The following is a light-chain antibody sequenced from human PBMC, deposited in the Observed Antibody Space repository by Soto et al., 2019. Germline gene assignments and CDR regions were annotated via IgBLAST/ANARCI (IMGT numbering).Light chain of an antibody. V-gene: IGLV2-18*02. CDR3: SSYTSSSTYV. CDR2: DVS. J-gene: IGLJ1*01. Sequence: QSVRTQPASGSGAPRHSGAISCTGTSSDVGGSNGVSWYQQPPGTAPKLMIYDVSNRPSGVPDRFSGSKSGNTASLTISGLQAEDEGDYYCSSYTSSSTYVFGTGTKVTV. CDR1: SSDVGGSNG.